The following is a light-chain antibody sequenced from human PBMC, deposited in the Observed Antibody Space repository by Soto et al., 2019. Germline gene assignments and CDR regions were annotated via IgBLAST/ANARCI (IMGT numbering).Light chain of an antibody. CDR1: NIGSKS. CDR3: QVWDSSSAQSYV. CDR2: DGS. V-gene: IGLV3-21*02. Sequence: SYELTQPPSVSVAPGQTATITCGGNNIGSKSVHWYQQKPGQAPVLVVYDGSDRPSGIPERFSGSNSGNTATLTISRVEAGDEADYYCQVWDSSSAQSYVFGTGTKLTVL. J-gene: IGLJ1*01.